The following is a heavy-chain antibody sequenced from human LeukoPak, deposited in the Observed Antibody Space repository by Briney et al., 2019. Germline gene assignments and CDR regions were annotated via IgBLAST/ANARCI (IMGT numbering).Heavy chain of an antibody. CDR2: IKSDGSST. D-gene: IGHD3-10*01. CDR3: AREVYYGSGNWFDR. Sequence: QPGGSLRLSCSASGFTFSSYWMHWVRQVPGKGLVWVSRIKSDGSSTSYADSVKGRFTISRDNVKNTLYLHMNSLRVEDTAVYYCAREVYYGSGNWFDRWGQGTLVTVSS. J-gene: IGHJ5*02. CDR1: GFTFSSYW. V-gene: IGHV3-74*01.